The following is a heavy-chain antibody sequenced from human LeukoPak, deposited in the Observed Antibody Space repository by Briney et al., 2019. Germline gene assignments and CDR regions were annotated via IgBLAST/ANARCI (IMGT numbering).Heavy chain of an antibody. CDR2: IRSKAYGGTT. CDR1: GFTFGDYA. D-gene: IGHD1-26*01. V-gene: IGHV3-49*03. Sequence: GGSLRLSCTASGFTFGDYAMSWFRQAPGKGLEWVGFIRSKAYGGTTEYAASVKGRFTISRDDSKSNAYLQMNSLKTEDTAVYYCTRLRDREWELGFDYWGQGTLVTVSS. CDR3: TRLRDREWELGFDY. J-gene: IGHJ4*02.